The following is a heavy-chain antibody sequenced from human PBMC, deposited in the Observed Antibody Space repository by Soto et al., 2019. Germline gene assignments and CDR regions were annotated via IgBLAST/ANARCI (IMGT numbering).Heavy chain of an antibody. CDR2: IIPIHGIT. Sequence: SVKVSCKASGGTFSSYTISWVRQAPGQGLEWMGRIIPIHGITNYAQKFQGRVTITADKSASTAYMELSSLRSEDTAVYYCASESYGGEFDYWGQGTLVTVSS. D-gene: IGHD4-17*01. CDR1: GGTFSSYT. V-gene: IGHV1-69*02. CDR3: ASESYGGEFDY. J-gene: IGHJ4*02.